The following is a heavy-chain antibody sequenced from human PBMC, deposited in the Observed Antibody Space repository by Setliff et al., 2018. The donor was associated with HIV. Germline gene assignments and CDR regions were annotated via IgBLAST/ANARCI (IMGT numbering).Heavy chain of an antibody. CDR2: FGGSGDGT. V-gene: IGHV3-23*01. J-gene: IGHJ4*02. CDR1: GFTFSSYA. D-gene: IGHD5-18*01. CDR3: AKSMRGFTYGKFDY. Sequence: GGSLRLSCAASGFTFSSYAMSWVRQAPGKGLEWVSTFGGSGDGTYYADSVKGRFTISRDNSKSTLYLQMNSLRAEDTAIYYCAKSMRGFTYGKFDYWGQGTQVTVSS.